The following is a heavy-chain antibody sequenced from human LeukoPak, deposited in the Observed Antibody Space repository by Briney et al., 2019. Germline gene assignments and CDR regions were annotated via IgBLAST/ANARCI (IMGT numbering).Heavy chain of an antibody. D-gene: IGHD6-13*01. J-gene: IGHJ4*02. CDR1: GGSISSYY. Sequence: SETLTLTCTVSGGSISSYYWSWIRQPAGKGLEWVGRICTSGSTNYNPSLKSRVTMSVDTSKNQFSLKLSTVTAADTAVYYCARQVLGIAAGGTWDYWGQGTLVTVSS. CDR2: ICTSGST. V-gene: IGHV4-4*07. CDR3: ARQVLGIAAGGTWDY.